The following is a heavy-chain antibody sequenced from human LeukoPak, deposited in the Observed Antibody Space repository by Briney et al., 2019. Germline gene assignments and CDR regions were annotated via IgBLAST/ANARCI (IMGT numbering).Heavy chain of an antibody. D-gene: IGHD3-16*01. Sequence: SETLSLTCAVYGGSFSGYYWSWIRQPPGKGLEWIGEINHSGSTNYNPSLKSRVTISVDTSKNQLSLKLSSVTAADTAVYYCARGRAMITFGGVIFNYWGQGTLVTVSS. J-gene: IGHJ4*02. V-gene: IGHV4-34*01. CDR2: INHSGST. CDR3: ARGRAMITFGGVIFNY. CDR1: GGSFSGYY.